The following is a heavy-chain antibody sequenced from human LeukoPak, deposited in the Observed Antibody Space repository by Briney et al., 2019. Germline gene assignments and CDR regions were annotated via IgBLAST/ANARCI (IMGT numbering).Heavy chain of an antibody. J-gene: IGHJ4*02. Sequence: SETLSLTCTVSGVSISSSSYYWGGIRQPPGKGLEWIGSIYYSGSTYYNPSLKSRVTISVDTSKNQFSLKLSSVTAADTAVYYCASWSSGYYEGYYFDYWGQGTLVTVSS. CDR2: IYYSGST. CDR1: GVSISSSSYY. V-gene: IGHV4-39*07. CDR3: ASWSSGYYEGYYFDY. D-gene: IGHD3-22*01.